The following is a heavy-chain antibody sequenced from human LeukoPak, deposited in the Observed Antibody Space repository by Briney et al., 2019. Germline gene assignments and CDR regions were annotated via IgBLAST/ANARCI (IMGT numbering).Heavy chain of an antibody. CDR2: INQSEST. CDR3: ARGPASPVGATDFDY. D-gene: IGHD1-26*01. V-gene: IGHV4-34*01. CDR1: GGSFSGYY. Sequence: SETLSLTCGVYGGSFSGYYWSWIRQAPGKGLEWIGEINQSESTNYNPSLQSRVTISVDTSKNQFSLTLTSVTAADTAVYYCARGPASPVGATDFDYWGQGTLVTVSS. J-gene: IGHJ4*02.